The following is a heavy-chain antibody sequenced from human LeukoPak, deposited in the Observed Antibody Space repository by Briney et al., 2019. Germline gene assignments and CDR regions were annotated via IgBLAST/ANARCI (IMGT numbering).Heavy chain of an antibody. Sequence: GSLRLSCAASGFTFSSYAMHWVRQAPGKGLEWVAVISYDGSNKYYADSVKGRFTISRDNSKNTLYLQMNSLRAEDTAVYYCARDREQLLGAFDIWGQGTMATVSS. D-gene: IGHD2-2*01. V-gene: IGHV3-30*01. CDR1: GFTFSSYA. CDR2: ISYDGSNK. CDR3: ARDREQLLGAFDI. J-gene: IGHJ3*02.